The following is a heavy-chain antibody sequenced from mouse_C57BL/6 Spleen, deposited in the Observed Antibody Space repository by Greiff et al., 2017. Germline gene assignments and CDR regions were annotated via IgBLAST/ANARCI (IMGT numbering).Heavy chain of an antibody. J-gene: IGHJ2*01. D-gene: IGHD2-1*01. CDR3: AKVYYGNPYFDY. Sequence: QVQLQQSGAELVKPGASVKLSCKASGYTFTSYWMHWVKQRPGQGLEWIGMIHPNSGSTNYNEKFKSKATLTVDKSSSTAYMQLSSLTSEDSAVYYCAKVYYGNPYFDYWGQGTTLTVSS. V-gene: IGHV1-64*01. CDR1: GYTFTSYW. CDR2: IHPNSGST.